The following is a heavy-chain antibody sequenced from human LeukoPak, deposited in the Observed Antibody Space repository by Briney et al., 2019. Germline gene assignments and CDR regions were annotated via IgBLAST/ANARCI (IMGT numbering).Heavy chain of an antibody. D-gene: IGHD3-9*01. CDR3: ARTNEIRYFDWLFPFDY. CDR1: GYTFTGYY. Sequence: ASVKVSCKASGYTFTGYYMHWVRQAPGQGLEWMGWINPNSGGTNYAQKFQGRVTMTRDTPISTAYMELSRLRSDDTAVYYCARTNEIRYFDWLFPFDYWGQGTLVTVSS. J-gene: IGHJ4*02. V-gene: IGHV1-2*02. CDR2: INPNSGGT.